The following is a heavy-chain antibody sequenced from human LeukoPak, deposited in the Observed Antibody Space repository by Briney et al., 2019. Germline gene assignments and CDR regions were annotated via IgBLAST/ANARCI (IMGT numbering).Heavy chain of an antibody. D-gene: IGHD4-17*01. CDR3: ARPQTVTTGWFDP. Sequence: GESLKISCKGSGYSFTSYWISWVRQMPGKGLEWMGRIDPSDSYTNYSPSFQGHVTISADKSISTAYLQWISLKASDTAMYYCARPQTVTTGWFDPWGQGTLVTVSS. V-gene: IGHV5-10-1*01. CDR1: GYSFTSYW. CDR2: IDPSDSYT. J-gene: IGHJ5*02.